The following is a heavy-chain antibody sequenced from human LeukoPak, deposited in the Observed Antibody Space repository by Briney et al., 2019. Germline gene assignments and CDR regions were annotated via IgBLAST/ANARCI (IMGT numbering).Heavy chain of an antibody. CDR2: IYTGGTT. CDR1: GFTVSSNY. J-gene: IGHJ3*02. Sequence: GGSLRLSCAASGFTVSSNYMNWVRQAPGKGLEWVSVIYTGGTTYYADSVKGRFTISRDNSKNTLYLQMNSLRAEDTAVYYCARESRRGNAFDIWGQGTMATVSS. D-gene: IGHD3-16*01. CDR3: ARESRRGNAFDI. V-gene: IGHV3-53*01.